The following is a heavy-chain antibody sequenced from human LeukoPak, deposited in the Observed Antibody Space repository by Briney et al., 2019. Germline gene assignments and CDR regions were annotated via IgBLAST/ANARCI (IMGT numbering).Heavy chain of an antibody. D-gene: IGHD1-26*01. CDR3: ARVNSGSYGGSIDY. V-gene: IGHV4-4*02. J-gene: IGHJ4*02. Sequence: SGTLSLTCGVSSGSISSSNWWSWVRQPPGKGLEWIGDIYHSGIINYNPSLKSRVTISVDKSKNQFSLKLRSVTAADTAMYYCARVNSGSYGGSIDYWGQGTLSPSPQ. CDR1: SGSISSSNW. CDR2: IYHSGII.